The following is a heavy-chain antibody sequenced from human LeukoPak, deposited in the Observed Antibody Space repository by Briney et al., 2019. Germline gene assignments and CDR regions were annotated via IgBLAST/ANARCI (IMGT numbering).Heavy chain of an antibody. CDR1: GFTFSSYA. J-gene: IGHJ4*02. V-gene: IGHV3-23*01. CDR2: ISATASNT. Sequence: GGSLRLSCAASGFTFSSYAMSWVRQAPGKGLEWVSAISATASNTYYADSVKGRFTISRDNSKNTLYLQMNSLRAEDTAVYYCAKDETSSSLDYWGQGTLVTVSS. CDR3: AKDETSSSLDY. D-gene: IGHD6-6*01.